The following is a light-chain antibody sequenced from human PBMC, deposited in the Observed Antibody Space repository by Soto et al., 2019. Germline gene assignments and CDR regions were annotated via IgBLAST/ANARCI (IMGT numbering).Light chain of an antibody. CDR3: CSYAGSSTLV. J-gene: IGLJ2*01. Sequence: PGQSITISCTGTSSDVGSYNLASWYQQHPGKAPKLMIYEGSKRPSGVSNRFSGSKSGNTASLTISGLQAEDEADYYCCSYAGSSTLVFGGGTKITVL. V-gene: IGLV2-23*01. CDR2: EGS. CDR1: SSDVGSYNL.